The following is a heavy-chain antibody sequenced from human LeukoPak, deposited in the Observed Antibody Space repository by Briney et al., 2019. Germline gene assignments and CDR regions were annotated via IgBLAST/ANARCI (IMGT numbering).Heavy chain of an antibody. CDR1: GFTFSSYA. D-gene: IGHD5-18*01. CDR3: AKDRRGGYIYPIDFDY. J-gene: IGHJ4*02. Sequence: PGGSLRLSCAPSGFTFSSYAMSWVRQAPGKGLEWVSVISGSGGSTYYADSVKGRFTISRDNSKNTLYLQMNSLRAEDTAVYYCAKDRRGGYIYPIDFDYWGQGTLVTVSS. V-gene: IGHV3-23*01. CDR2: ISGSGGST.